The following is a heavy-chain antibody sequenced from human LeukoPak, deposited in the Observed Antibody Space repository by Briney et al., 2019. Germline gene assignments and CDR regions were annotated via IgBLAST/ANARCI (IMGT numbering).Heavy chain of an antibody. CDR3: ARGGPAATLFDY. CDR2: ISGSGGST. Sequence: GSLRLSCAASGFTFSSYAMSWVRQAPGKGLEWVSAISGSGGSTYYADSVKGRFTISRDNSKNTLYLQMNSLRAEDTAVYYCARGGPAATLFDYWGQGTLVTVSS. V-gene: IGHV3-23*01. D-gene: IGHD1-26*01. J-gene: IGHJ4*02. CDR1: GFTFSSYA.